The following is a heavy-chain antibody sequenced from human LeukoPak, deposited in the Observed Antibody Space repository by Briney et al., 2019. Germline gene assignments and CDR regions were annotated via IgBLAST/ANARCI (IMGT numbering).Heavy chain of an antibody. V-gene: IGHV3-7*01. Sequence: GGCLRLSCAASGFSFSNHYMRWIRQARGKGLEWVANINEDGSNKWHLGSVKGRFTVSRDNARNALYLQMNSLRVEDTAVYYCTRVIVAVPGYFDYFDFWGQGTLVTVSS. D-gene: IGHD6-19*01. J-gene: IGHJ4*02. CDR2: INEDGSNK. CDR3: TRVIVAVPGYFDYFDF. CDR1: GFSFSNHY.